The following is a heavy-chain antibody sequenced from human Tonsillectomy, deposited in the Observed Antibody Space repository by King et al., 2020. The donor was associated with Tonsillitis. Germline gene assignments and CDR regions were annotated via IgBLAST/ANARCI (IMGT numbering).Heavy chain of an antibody. V-gene: IGHV4-30-2*01. CDR3: ARVSDYYGMDV. Sequence: LQLQESGSGLVKPSQTLSLTCGVSGGSISSGGYSWSWIRQPPGKGLEWIGYIYHSGSTYNNPSLKSRVTISLDRSKKQFSLKLTSVTAADTAVYYCARVSDYYGMDVWGQGTTVTVSS. CDR2: IYHSGST. CDR1: GGSISSGGYS. J-gene: IGHJ6*02.